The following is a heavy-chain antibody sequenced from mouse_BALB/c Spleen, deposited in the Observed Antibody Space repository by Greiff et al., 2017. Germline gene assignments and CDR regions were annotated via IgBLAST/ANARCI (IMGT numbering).Heavy chain of an antibody. CDR1: GYTFTSYW. V-gene: IGHV1-7*01. D-gene: IGHD2-3*01. CDR2: INPSTGYT. J-gene: IGHJ4*01. Sequence: QVQLQQSGAELAKPGASVKMSCKASGYTFTSYWMHWVKQRPGQGLEWIGYINPSTGYTEYNQKFKDKATLTADKSSSTAYMQLSSLTSEDSAVYYCARGGGYSLYAMDDWGQGTSVTVSS. CDR3: ARGGGYSLYAMDD.